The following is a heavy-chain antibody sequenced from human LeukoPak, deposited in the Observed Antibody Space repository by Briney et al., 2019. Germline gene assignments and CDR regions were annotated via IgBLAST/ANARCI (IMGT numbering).Heavy chain of an antibody. CDR2: ISAYNGNT. J-gene: IGHJ4*02. D-gene: IGHD4-17*01. CDR1: GGTFSSYA. CDR3: ARNYGDYWGGVGYFDY. V-gene: IGHV1-18*01. Sequence: GASVKVSCKASGGTFSSYAISWVRQAPGQGLEWMGWISAYNGNTNYAQKLQGRVTMTTDTSTSTAYMELRSLRSDDTAVDYCARNYGDYWGGVGYFDYWGQGTLVTVSS.